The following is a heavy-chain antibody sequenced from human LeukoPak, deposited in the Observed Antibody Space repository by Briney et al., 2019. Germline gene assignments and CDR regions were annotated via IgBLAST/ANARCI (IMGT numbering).Heavy chain of an antibody. CDR2: ISSGSSYI. D-gene: IGHD6-19*01. CDR1: GFTFSSYS. Sequence: GGSLRLSCAASGFTFSSYSMNWVRQAPGKGLEWVSSISSGSSYIYYADSVKGRFTISRDNAKNSLYLQMNSLRAEDTAVYYCASGPIIAVAGTGYWGQGTLVTVSS. J-gene: IGHJ4*02. CDR3: ASGPIIAVAGTGY. V-gene: IGHV3-21*01.